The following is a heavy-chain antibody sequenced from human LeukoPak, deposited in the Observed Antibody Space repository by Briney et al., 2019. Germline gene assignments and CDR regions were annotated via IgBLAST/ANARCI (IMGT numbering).Heavy chain of an antibody. CDR3: ARDGRFPPEVLPRYFDY. V-gene: IGHV1-46*01. D-gene: IGHD1-26*01. Sequence: ASVKVSCKASGYTFTSSYIHWVRQAPGQGLEWMGIINPSGGTTIYAQKFQGRVTMTRDTSTSTVYMELSSVTAADTAVYYCARDGRFPPEVLPRYFDYRGQGTLVTVSS. J-gene: IGHJ4*02. CDR2: INPSGGTT. CDR1: GYTFTSSY.